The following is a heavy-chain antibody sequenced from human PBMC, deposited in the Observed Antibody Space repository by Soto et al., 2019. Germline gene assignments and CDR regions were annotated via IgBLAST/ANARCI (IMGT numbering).Heavy chain of an antibody. CDR1: GGSISSSSYY. Sequence: LSLTCTVSGGSISSSSYYWGWIRQPPGKGLEWIGSIYYSGSTYYNPSLKSRVTISVDTSKNQFSLKLSSVTAADTAVYYCARYYYDSTFNWFDPWGQGTLVTVSS. D-gene: IGHD3-22*01. J-gene: IGHJ5*02. CDR2: IYYSGST. V-gene: IGHV4-39*01. CDR3: ARYYYDSTFNWFDP.